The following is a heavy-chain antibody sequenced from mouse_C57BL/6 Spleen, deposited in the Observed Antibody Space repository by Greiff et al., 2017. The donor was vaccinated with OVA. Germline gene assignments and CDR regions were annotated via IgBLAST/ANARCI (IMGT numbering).Heavy chain of an antibody. J-gene: IGHJ4*01. CDR3: ARRDTYYAMDY. CDR2: ISRGSSTI. Sequence: EVMLVESGGGLVKPGGSLKLSCAASGFTFSDYGMHWVRQAPEKGLEWVAYISRGSSTIYYADTVKGRFTISRDNAKNTLFLQMTSLRSEDTAMYYCARRDTYYAMDYWGQGTSVTVSS. CDR1: GFTFSDYG. V-gene: IGHV5-17*01.